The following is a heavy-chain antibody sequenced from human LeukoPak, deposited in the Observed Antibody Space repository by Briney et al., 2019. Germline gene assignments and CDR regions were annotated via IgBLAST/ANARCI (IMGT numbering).Heavy chain of an antibody. Sequence: LGGSLRLSCAASGFTFSSYAMHWVRQAPGKGLEWVAVISYDGSNKYYADSVKGRFTISRDNSKNTLYLQMNSLRAEDTAVYYCARGPRFDSSAHGDDYWGQGTLVTVSS. CDR2: ISYDGSNK. D-gene: IGHD3-22*01. CDR1: GFTFSSYA. CDR3: ARGPRFDSSAHGDDY. J-gene: IGHJ4*02. V-gene: IGHV3-30-3*01.